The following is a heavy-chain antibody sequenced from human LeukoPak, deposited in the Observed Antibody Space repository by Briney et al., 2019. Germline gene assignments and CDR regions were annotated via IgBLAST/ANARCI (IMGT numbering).Heavy chain of an antibody. CDR3: AKERDGYILGDYFDY. Sequence: GGSLRLSCAASGFTFSSYAMSWVRQAPGKGLELGSAISGRGGSTYYADSVKGRFTISRDNAKNTLYLQMNSLRAEDTAVYYCAKERDGYILGDYFDYWGQGTLVTVSS. CDR1: GFTFSSYA. J-gene: IGHJ4*02. V-gene: IGHV3-23*01. CDR2: ISGRGGST. D-gene: IGHD5-24*01.